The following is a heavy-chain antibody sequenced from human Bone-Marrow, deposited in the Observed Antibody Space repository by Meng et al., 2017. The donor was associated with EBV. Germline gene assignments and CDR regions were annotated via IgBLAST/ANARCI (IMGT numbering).Heavy chain of an antibody. CDR2: IYHSGRT. V-gene: IGHV4-4*02. CDR3: ARDLRETSGTFPFDY. Sequence: QVQLQESGPGLGRPSGTLSLTCVVSGGSISSSNWWSCVRQPPGKGLEWIGEIYHSGRTNYNPSLKSRVTISVDKSKNQLSLKLSSVTAADTAVYYCARDLRETSGTFPFDYWGQGTLVTVSS. J-gene: IGHJ4*02. CDR1: GGSISSSNW. D-gene: IGHD1-26*01.